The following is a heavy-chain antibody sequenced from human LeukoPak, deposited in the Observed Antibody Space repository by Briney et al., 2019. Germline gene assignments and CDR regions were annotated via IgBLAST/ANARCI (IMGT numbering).Heavy chain of an antibody. Sequence: PSETLSLTCTDSGDSISGYYWGWIRQPPGKGLEWIGSIYHSGSTYYNPSLKSRVTISVDTSKNQFSLKLSSVTAADTAVYYCASPSYGDYVDWYFDLWGRGTLVTVSS. CDR3: ASPSYGDYVDWYFDL. V-gene: IGHV4-38-2*02. J-gene: IGHJ2*01. D-gene: IGHD4-17*01. CDR1: GDSISGYY. CDR2: IYHSGST.